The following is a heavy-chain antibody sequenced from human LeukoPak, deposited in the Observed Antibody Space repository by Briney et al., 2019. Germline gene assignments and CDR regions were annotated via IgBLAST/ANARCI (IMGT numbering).Heavy chain of an antibody. CDR2: ISSSGSTI. Sequence: NPGGSLRLSCAASGFTFSDYYMSWIRQAPGKGLEWVSYISSSGSTIYYADSVKGRFTISRDNAKNSLYLQMNSLRAEDTAVYYCARVTNTVVTPDAFDIWGQGAMVTVSS. V-gene: IGHV3-11*01. CDR1: GFTFSDYY. J-gene: IGHJ3*02. CDR3: ARVTNTVVTPDAFDI. D-gene: IGHD4-23*01.